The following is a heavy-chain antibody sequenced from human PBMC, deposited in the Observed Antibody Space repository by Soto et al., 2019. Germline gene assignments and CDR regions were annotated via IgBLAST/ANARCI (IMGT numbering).Heavy chain of an antibody. CDR1: GYTFTGYY. V-gene: IGHV1-2*02. CDR3: ARAPYDSSGYYSIDY. Sequence: GASVKVSCKASGYTFTGYYMHWVRQAPGQGLEWMGWINPNSGGTNYAQKFQGRVTMTRDTSISTAYMELSRLRSDDTAVYYCARAPYDSSGYYSIDYWGQGTLVTRLL. J-gene: IGHJ4*02. D-gene: IGHD3-22*01. CDR2: INPNSGGT.